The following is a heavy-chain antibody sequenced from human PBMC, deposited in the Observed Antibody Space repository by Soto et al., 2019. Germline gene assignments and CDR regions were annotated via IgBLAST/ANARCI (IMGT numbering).Heavy chain of an antibody. V-gene: IGHV1-8*01. CDR2: MNTNSGNT. CDR3: ARERSGTPDY. J-gene: IGHJ4*02. Sequence: QVQLVQSGAEVKKPGASVKVSCKASGYTFTSYDINWVRQATGQGLEWMGWMNTNSGNTGDAQKCQGRVTMTSNTSISTAYMELTSVRAEDRAGCYCARERSGTPDYWGQGTLVTVSS. D-gene: IGHD3-10*01. CDR1: GYTFTSYD.